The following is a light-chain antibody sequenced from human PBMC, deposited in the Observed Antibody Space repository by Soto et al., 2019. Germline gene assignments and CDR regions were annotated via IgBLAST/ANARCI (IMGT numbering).Light chain of an antibody. Sequence: DIVMTQSPATLSVSPGERVTLSCRASLTVSTNLAWYQQKPGQAPRLLIYYASTRATGTPARFSGSGSVKEFTLTISSLQPEDVATYYCQQYNNWHPGATFGTGTKVEIK. CDR1: LTVSTN. V-gene: IGKV3-15*01. CDR3: QQYNNWHPGAT. CDR2: YAS. J-gene: IGKJ3*01.